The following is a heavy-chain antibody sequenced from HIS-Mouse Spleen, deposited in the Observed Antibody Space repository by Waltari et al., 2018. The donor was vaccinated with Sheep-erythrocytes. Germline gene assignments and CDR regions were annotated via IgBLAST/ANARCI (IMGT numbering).Heavy chain of an antibody. CDR3: ASGSPYRIGGVINY. V-gene: IGHV3-30*03. Sequence: QVQLVESGGGVVQPGRSLRLSCAASGFTFSSYGMHWVRQAPGKGLEWVAVISYDGSNKYYADSVKGRFTISRDNSKNTLYLQMNSLRAEDTAVYYCASGSPYRIGGVINYWGQGTLVTVSS. CDR1: GFTFSSYG. J-gene: IGHJ4*02. CDR2: ISYDGSNK. D-gene: IGHD3-16*01.